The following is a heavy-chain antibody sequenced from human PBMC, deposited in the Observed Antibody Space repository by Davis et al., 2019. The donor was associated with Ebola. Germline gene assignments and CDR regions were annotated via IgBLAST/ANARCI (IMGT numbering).Heavy chain of an antibody. CDR1: GFSFSSHW. J-gene: IGHJ4*02. V-gene: IGHV3-74*03. Sequence: GESLKISCTASGFSFSSHWMHWVRQAPGKGLEWVSCIDSDVRSIMYADSVKGRFTISRDNARNTLYLQMNSLRAEDTALDYCVRDQIGTYAIDYWGQGTLVTVSS. CDR2: IDSDVRSI. D-gene: IGHD1-26*01. CDR3: VRDQIGTYAIDY.